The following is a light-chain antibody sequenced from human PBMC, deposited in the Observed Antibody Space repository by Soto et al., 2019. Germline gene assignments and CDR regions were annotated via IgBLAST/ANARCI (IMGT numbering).Light chain of an antibody. V-gene: IGKV2-28*01. J-gene: IGKJ5*01. Sequence: EIVMTQSPPSLTVTPGEPASISCRSSQRLLHSNGNNFLDWYLQKPGQSPQLLIYLGFNRASGVPDRVSGSGAGTDFTLKISRVEDEDVAVYYCMQALQTPYTFGQGTRLEIK. CDR3: MQALQTPYT. CDR2: LGF. CDR1: QRLLHSNGNNF.